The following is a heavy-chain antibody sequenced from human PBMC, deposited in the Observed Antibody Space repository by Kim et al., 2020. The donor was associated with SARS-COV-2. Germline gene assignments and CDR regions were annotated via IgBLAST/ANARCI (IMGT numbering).Heavy chain of an antibody. CDR1: GFTFSSYA. D-gene: IGHD5-18*01. J-gene: IGHJ6*02. V-gene: IGHV3-23*01. CDR2: ISGSGGST. CDR3: AKDAIYSYGSLYYYYGMDV. Sequence: GGSLRLSCAASGFTFSSYAMSWVRQAPGKGLEWVSAISGSGGSTYYADSVKGRFTISRDNSKNTLYLQMNSLRAEDTAVYYCAKDAIYSYGSLYYYYGMDVWGQGTTVTVSS.